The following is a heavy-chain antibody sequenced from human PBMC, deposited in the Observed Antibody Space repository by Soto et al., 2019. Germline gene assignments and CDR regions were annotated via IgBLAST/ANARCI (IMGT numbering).Heavy chain of an antibody. D-gene: IGHD6-19*01. CDR3: ARDQWTLDHSRGWCGD. CDR2: IRGYNGNT. Sequence: QVQLVQTGGEVKQPGASVKVSCKASGYSFISYGISWVRQAPGQGLEWMGWIRGYNGNTKYAQKLQGRVTMTTDTSTSTVYMELRSLRSNNTAVYYCARDQWTLDHSRGWCGDWGQGTLVTLSS. V-gene: IGHV1-18*04. CDR1: GYSFISYG. J-gene: IGHJ4*02.